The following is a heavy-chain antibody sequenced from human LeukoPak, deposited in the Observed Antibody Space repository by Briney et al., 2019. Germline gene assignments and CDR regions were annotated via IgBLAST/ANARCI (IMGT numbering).Heavy chain of an antibody. Sequence: GGSLRLSCAASGLTFSGSAMSWVRQAPGKGLEWVSLISGSGGSTYYADSVKGRFTISRDNSMDTLYLQMNSLGAEDTAVYYCAKDHYSGSGSYYRAFDFWGQGTMVTVSS. CDR2: ISGSGGST. CDR3: AKDHYSGSGSYYRAFDF. V-gene: IGHV3-23*01. D-gene: IGHD3-10*01. CDR1: GLTFSGSA. J-gene: IGHJ3*01.